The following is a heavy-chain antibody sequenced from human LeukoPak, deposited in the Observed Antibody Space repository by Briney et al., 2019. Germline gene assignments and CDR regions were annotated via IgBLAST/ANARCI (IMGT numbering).Heavy chain of an antibody. CDR2: IRYDGSNK. CDR3: AKGPHPAVAGHFDY. D-gene: IGHD6-19*01. J-gene: IGHJ4*02. CDR1: GFTFSSYG. Sequence: PGGSLRLSCAASGFTFSSYGMHWVRQAPGKGLEWVAFIRYDGSNKYYADSVKGRFTISRDNSKNTLYLQMNSLRAEDTAVYYCAKGPHPAVAGHFDYWGQGTLVTVSS. V-gene: IGHV3-30*02.